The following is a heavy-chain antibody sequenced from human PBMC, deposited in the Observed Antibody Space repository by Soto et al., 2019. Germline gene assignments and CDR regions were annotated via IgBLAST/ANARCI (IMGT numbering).Heavy chain of an antibody. CDR2: INPDGGST. CDR3: ALNAFDF. J-gene: IGHJ3*01. Sequence: QVQLVQSGAEVKEPGASGKVSCRASGYTFTSYYIHWVRQAPGQGLEWMGIINPDGGSTSYTQKFQGRITVTMDMSTSTVYVDLSSLRYEDTAVYYCALNAFDFWGQGTMVTVSS. V-gene: IGHV1-46*01. CDR1: GYTFTSYY.